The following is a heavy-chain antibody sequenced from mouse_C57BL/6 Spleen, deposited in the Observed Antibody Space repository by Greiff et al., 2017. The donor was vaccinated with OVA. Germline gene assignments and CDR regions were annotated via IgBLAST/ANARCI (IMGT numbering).Heavy chain of an antibody. CDR3: ARWYYGSSPYWYCEV. V-gene: IGHV1-80*01. CDR1: GYAFSSYW. J-gene: IGHJ1*03. D-gene: IGHD1-1*01. Sequence: QVQLQQSGAELVKPGASVKISCKASGYAFSSYWMNWVKQRPGKGLEWIGQIYPGDGDTNYNGKFKGKATLTADKSSSTAYMQLSSLTSEDSAVYFCARWYYGSSPYWYCEVWGTGTTVTVSS. CDR2: IYPGDGDT.